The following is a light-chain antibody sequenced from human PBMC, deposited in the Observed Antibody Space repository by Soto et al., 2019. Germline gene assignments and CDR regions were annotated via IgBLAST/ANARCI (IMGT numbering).Light chain of an antibody. CDR3: QQYYSIPMYT. J-gene: IGKJ2*01. CDR1: QSVLSSSNSKNY. CDR2: WAS. Sequence: DIVMTQSPDSLAVSLGARATINCKSSQSVLSSSNSKNYLAWYQQKPGQPPKLLIYWASTRESGVPDRFSGSGSGTDFTLTISSLQAEDVAVYYCQQYYSIPMYTFGQGTRLEIK. V-gene: IGKV4-1*01.